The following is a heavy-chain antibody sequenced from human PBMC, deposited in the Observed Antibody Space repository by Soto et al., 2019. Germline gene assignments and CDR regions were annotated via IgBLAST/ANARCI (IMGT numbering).Heavy chain of an antibody. CDR2: ISAYNGNT. CDR1: GYTFTSYG. V-gene: IGHV1-18*01. Sequence: QVQLVQSGAEVKKPGASVKVSCKASGYTFTSYGISWVRQAPGQGLEGMGWISAYNGNTNYAQKIQGRVTMTTDKSTSTAYMELRSLRSDDTSVYYCAGADRYWCFDLWGRGTLVTFSS. J-gene: IGHJ2*01. CDR3: AGADRYWCFDL.